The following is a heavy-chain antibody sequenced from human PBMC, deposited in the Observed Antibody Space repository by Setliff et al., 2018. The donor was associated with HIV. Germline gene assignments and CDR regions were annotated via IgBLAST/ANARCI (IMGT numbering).Heavy chain of an antibody. CDR3: ARDIPGPAISSGYNYQVY. D-gene: IGHD5-12*01. Sequence: ASVKVSCKASGGTFSSYAISWVRQAPGQGLEWMGGIIPIFGTANYAQKFQGRVTITTDESTSTAYMDLSSLRSEDTAIYYCARDIPGPAISSGYNYQVYWGQGTLVTVSS. CDR2: IIPIFGTA. V-gene: IGHV1-69*05. J-gene: IGHJ4*02. CDR1: GGTFSSYA.